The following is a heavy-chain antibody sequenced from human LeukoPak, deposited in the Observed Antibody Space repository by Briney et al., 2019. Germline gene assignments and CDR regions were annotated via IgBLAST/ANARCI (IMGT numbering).Heavy chain of an antibody. CDR2: ISGGTT. V-gene: IGHV3-69-1*01. J-gene: IGHJ5*02. Sequence: NTGGSLRLSCAASGFTFSDYYMYWIRQAPGKGLEWVSAISGGTTYYAGSVKGRFTISGDNSKNTLYLQMNSLRVEDTAVYYCVREGGSDWYSGWFDPWGQGTLVTVSS. D-gene: IGHD6-19*01. CDR1: GFTFSDYY. CDR3: VREGGSDWYSGWFDP.